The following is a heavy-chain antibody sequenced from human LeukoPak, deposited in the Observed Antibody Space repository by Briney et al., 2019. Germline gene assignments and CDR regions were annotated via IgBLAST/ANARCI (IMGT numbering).Heavy chain of an antibody. D-gene: IGHD3-3*01. J-gene: IGHJ6*02. Sequence: SETLSLTRAVYGGSFSGYYWSWIRQPPGKGLEWIGEINHSGSTNYNPSLKSRVTISVDTSKNQFSLKLSSVTAADTAVYYCARGLNTYYDFWSGYSYGMDVWGQGTTVTVSS. CDR1: GGSFSGYY. CDR3: ARGLNTYYDFWSGYSYGMDV. CDR2: INHSGST. V-gene: IGHV4-34*01.